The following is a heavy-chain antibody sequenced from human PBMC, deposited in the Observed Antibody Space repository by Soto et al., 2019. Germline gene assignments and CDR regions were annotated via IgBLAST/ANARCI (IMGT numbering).Heavy chain of an antibody. CDR2: INHRGST. V-gene: IGHV4-34*01. J-gene: IGHJ6*02. D-gene: IGHD2-21*02. CDR3: ARVCGGDCHYGMDV. Sequence: SETLSLTCAVYGGSFSDYYWSWIRQPPGKGLEWIGEINHRGSTNYNPSLKSRVTISVDTSKNQFSLKLSSVTAADTAVYYCARVCGGDCHYGMDVWGQGTTVTVSS. CDR1: GGSFSDYY.